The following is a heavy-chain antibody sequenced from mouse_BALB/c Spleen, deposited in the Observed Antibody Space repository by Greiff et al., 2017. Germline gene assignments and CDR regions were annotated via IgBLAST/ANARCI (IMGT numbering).Heavy chain of an antibody. CDR3: ARRSFTTVVATRAMDY. Sequence: VQLKESGAELVKPGASVKLSCTASGFNIKDTYMHWVKQRPEQGLEWIGRIDPANGNTKYDPKFQGKATITADTSSNTAYLQLSSLTSEDTAVYYCARRSFTTVVATRAMDYWGQGTSVTVSA. D-gene: IGHD1-1*01. J-gene: IGHJ4*01. CDR2: IDPANGNT. CDR1: GFNIKDTY. V-gene: IGHV14-3*02.